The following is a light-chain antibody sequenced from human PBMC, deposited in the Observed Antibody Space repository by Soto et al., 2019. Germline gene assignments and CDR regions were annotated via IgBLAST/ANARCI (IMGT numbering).Light chain of an antibody. CDR3: QQYGGSPIT. Sequence: DIVLTQSLGTLSLSPGERAPLSWRASQSVSNNYLAWYQXKHGQXXRXXIYGASSRATGIPDRFSASESGTDGTFTICRLEAEDVKVDDCQQYGGSPITFCQGTRREIK. V-gene: IGKV3-20*01. CDR2: GAS. CDR1: QSVSNNY. J-gene: IGKJ5*01.